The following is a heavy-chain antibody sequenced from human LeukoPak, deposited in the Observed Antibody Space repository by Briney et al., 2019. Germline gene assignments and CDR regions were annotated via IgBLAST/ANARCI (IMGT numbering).Heavy chain of an antibody. J-gene: IGHJ4*02. CDR3: ATEAPRSYYFDY. CDR2: VYATGGVA. V-gene: IGHV1-46*01. Sequence: VASVKGSCKASGHTLPNYHIHWVRQAPGQGGEWMGAVYATGGVAINTQTFPVRVTMTRDTSTGTVYMELSSLRFEDTAIYYCATEAPRSYYFDYWGQGIQVTVSS. CDR1: GHTLPNYH.